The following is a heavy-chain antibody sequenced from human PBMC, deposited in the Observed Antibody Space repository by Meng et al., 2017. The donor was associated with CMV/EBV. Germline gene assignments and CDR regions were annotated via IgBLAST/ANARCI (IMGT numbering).Heavy chain of an antibody. CDR3: ARSGDGYNSMDY. V-gene: IGHV4-31*02. CDR1: GGSIRSGGYY. Sequence: VSGGSIRSGGYYWRWIRQHPGKGLEWIGSIYYSGSTYYNPSLKSRVTISVDTSKNQFSLKLSSVTAADTAVYYCARSGDGYNSMDYWGQGTLVTVSS. J-gene: IGHJ4*02. D-gene: IGHD5-24*01. CDR2: IYYSGST.